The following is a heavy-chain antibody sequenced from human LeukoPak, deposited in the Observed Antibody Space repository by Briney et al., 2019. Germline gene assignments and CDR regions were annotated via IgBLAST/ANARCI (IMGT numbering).Heavy chain of an antibody. CDR2: IHSGGTT. J-gene: IGHJ4*02. CDR3: ARVYDTSGYYDFDQ. V-gene: IGHV3-66*01. Sequence: PGGSLRLSCEVSGLIVSSNYMSWLRQAPGTGLEWVSVIHSGGTTYHADSVKGRFTISRDNSKNTLYLQMNNLRTEDTAVYYGARVYDTSGYYDFDQWGQGTLVTVSS. D-gene: IGHD3-22*01. CDR1: GLIVSSNY.